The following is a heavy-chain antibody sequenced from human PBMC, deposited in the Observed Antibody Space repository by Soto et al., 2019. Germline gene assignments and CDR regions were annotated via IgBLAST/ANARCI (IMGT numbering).Heavy chain of an antibody. D-gene: IGHD3-22*01. CDR3: ASGTDYYDSSGYYKGQWFDP. Sequence: SVKVSCKASGGTFSSYAISWVRQAPGQGLEWMGGIIPIFGTANYAQKFQGRVTITTDESTSTAYMELSSLRSEDKAVYYCASGTDYYDSSGYYKGQWFDPWGQGTLVTVSS. J-gene: IGHJ5*02. CDR2: IIPIFGTA. CDR1: GGTFSSYA. V-gene: IGHV1-69*05.